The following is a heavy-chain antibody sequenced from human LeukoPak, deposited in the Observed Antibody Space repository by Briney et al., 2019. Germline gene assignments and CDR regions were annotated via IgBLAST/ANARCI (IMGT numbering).Heavy chain of an antibody. Sequence: GGSLRLSCVASGFSFRSYELNWVRQAPGKGLEWISYISNSAGTIHYADSVKGRFTISRDNAKNSLYLQMNSLRAEDTAVYYCARDTPYYYDTSGYYHPPPTIDYWGQGTLVTVSS. J-gene: IGHJ4*02. CDR1: GFSFRSYE. CDR2: ISNSAGTI. V-gene: IGHV3-48*01. CDR3: ARDTPYYYDTSGYYHPPPTIDY. D-gene: IGHD3-22*01.